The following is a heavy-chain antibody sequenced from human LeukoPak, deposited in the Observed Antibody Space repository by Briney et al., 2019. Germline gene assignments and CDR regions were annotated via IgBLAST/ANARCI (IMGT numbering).Heavy chain of an antibody. J-gene: IGHJ4*02. D-gene: IGHD1-26*01. Sequence: GGSLRLSCAASGFTFNNAWKNWVRQAPGKGLEWVGRVKSKAHGGTTDYAAPVKGRFTISRDDSKNTVFLQMNSLKIEDTAVYFCSTGVWELLRGKNYYFDYWGQGALVTVSS. CDR3: STGVWELLRGKNYYFDY. CDR1: GFTFNNAW. V-gene: IGHV3-15*01. CDR2: VKSKAHGGTT.